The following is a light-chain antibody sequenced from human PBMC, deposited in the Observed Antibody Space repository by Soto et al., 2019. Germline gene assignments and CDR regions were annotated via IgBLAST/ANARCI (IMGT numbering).Light chain of an antibody. CDR1: SGDVGGYNY. V-gene: IGLV2-14*03. Sequence: QSALTQPASVSGSPGQSITISCTGTSGDVGGYNYVSWYQHHPGKAPKLMIYDVSYRPSGISYRFSGSKSGNTASLTISGLQAEDEADYDCSSYTGSRSPPYVFGTGTKLTVL. CDR3: SSYTGSRSPPYV. CDR2: DVS. J-gene: IGLJ1*01.